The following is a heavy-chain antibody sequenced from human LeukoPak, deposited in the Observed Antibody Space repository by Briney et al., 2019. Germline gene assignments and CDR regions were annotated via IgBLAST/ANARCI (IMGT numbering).Heavy chain of an antibody. V-gene: IGHV1-2*02. D-gene: IGHD3-10*01. CDR2: INPSSGGT. CDR3: ARDYYGSGSYLAP. J-gene: IGHJ5*02. Sequence: ASVKVSCKASGYTFTGYYMHWVRQAPGQGLEWMGWINPSSGGTNYAQKFQGRVTMTRDTSISTAYMELSRLRSDDTAVYYCARDYYGSGSYLAPWGQGTLVTVSS. CDR1: GYTFTGYY.